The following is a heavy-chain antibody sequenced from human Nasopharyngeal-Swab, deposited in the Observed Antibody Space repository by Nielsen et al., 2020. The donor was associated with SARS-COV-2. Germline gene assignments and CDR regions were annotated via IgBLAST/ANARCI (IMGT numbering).Heavy chain of an antibody. V-gene: IGHV3-21*01. Sequence: GESLKISCAASGFTFSSYSMNWVRQAPGKGLEWVSSISSSSSYIYYADSVKGRFTISRDNAKNSLYLQMNSLRAEDTAVYYCARAVKYYYDSSGYYPAPLDYWCQGTLVTVSS. J-gene: IGHJ4*02. CDR3: ARAVKYYYDSSGYYPAPLDY. CDR2: ISSSSSYI. CDR1: GFTFSSYS. D-gene: IGHD3-22*01.